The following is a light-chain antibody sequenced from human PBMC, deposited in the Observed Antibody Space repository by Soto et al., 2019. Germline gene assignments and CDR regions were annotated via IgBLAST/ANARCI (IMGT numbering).Light chain of an antibody. Sequence: IVMTQSPATLSVSPGERATLSCRASQSVATNLAWYQQKPGQAPRLLIHSASTRATGVPARFNGSGSGTEFTLTISSLQSEDFAVYYCQLPNYWPSFGQGTNLEIK. V-gene: IGKV3-15*01. CDR3: QLPNYWPS. J-gene: IGKJ2*01. CDR2: SAS. CDR1: QSVATN.